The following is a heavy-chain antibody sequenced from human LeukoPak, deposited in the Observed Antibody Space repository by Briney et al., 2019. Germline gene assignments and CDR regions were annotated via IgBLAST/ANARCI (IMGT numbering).Heavy chain of an antibody. CDR2: ISAYNGYT. Sequence: ASVKVSCKASGYTFNSYGLTWVRQAPGRGLEWMGWISAYNGYTKYAQKVKGRVTMTTDTSTSAAYMELRSLRSDDTAVYYCARGTRGYSYGDYFHYMDVWGQGTLVTVSS. CDR3: ARGTRGYSYGDYFHYMDV. CDR1: GYTFNSYG. V-gene: IGHV1-18*01. D-gene: IGHD5-18*01. J-gene: IGHJ4*02.